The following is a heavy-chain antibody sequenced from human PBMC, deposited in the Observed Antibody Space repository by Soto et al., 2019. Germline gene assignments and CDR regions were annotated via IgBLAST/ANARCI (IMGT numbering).Heavy chain of an antibody. CDR1: GFTFSDYY. Sequence: SLRLSCAASGFTFSDYYMSWIRQAPGKGLEWVSYISSSGSTIYYADSVKGRFTISRDNAKNSLYLQMNSLRAEDTAVHYCARDRYSYGSARYYYYGMDVWGQGTKVTVSS. CDR2: ISSSGSTI. J-gene: IGHJ6*02. CDR3: ARDRYSYGSARYYYYGMDV. V-gene: IGHV3-11*01. D-gene: IGHD5-18*01.